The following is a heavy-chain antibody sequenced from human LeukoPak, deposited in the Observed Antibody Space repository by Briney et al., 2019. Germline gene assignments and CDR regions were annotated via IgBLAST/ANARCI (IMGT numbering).Heavy chain of an antibody. D-gene: IGHD1-26*01. CDR3: ARDPSPSGSFRGPFY. V-gene: IGHV1-69*05. CDR2: IIPIFGTA. J-gene: IGHJ4*02. Sequence: SVKVSCKASGGTFSSYTINWVRQAPGQGLEWMGGIIPIFGTADYAQKFQGRVTMTRDTSTSTVYMELSSLRSEDTAVYYCARDPSPSGSFRGPFYWGQGTLVTVSS. CDR1: GGTFSSYT.